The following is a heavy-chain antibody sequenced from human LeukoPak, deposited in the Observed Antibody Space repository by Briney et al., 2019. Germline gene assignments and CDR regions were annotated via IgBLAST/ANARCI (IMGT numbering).Heavy chain of an antibody. CDR2: IKQDGSEK. D-gene: IGHD3-10*01. J-gene: IGHJ4*02. Sequence: GGSLRLSCAASGFTFSSYWMSWVRQAPGKGLEWVANIKQDGSEKYYVDSVKGRFTISRDNAKNTLFLQMSSLRAEDTAVYYCVRGLNGAGDYWGQGTLVTVSS. CDR3: VRGLNGAGDY. V-gene: IGHV3-7*02. CDR1: GFTFSSYW.